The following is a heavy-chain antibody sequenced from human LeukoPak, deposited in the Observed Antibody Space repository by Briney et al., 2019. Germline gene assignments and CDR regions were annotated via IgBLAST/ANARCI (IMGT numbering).Heavy chain of an antibody. CDR1: GFIFSSCN. CDR2: IRTAGKHI. Sequence: GGSLRLSCAGSGFIFSSCNMNWVRQAPGKGLEWVSSIRTAGKHIYYADSVRDRFAISRDDAKNSLYLQMNNLGVDDTAVYYCATYSGTYRDHWGQGTLVTVSS. CDR3: ATYSGTYRDH. V-gene: IGHV3-21*06. J-gene: IGHJ4*02. D-gene: IGHD1-26*01.